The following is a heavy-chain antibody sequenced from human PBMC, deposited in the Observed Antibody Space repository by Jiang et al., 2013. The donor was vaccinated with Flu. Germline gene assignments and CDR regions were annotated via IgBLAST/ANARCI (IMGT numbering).Heavy chain of an antibody. Sequence: PGLVKPPLALSLTCSVSGDSISQEGYYWTWIRQPPGMGLEWIGHVSYRGATDLNPSFMGRTTISIDTSRNLFSLTLTSVSAADTAIYYCARQGLFSELDIWGQGALVTVSS. CDR3: ARQGLFSELDI. D-gene: IGHD3-10*01. V-gene: IGHV4-30-4*01. J-gene: IGHJ4*02. CDR2: VSYRGAT. CDR1: GDSISQEGYY.